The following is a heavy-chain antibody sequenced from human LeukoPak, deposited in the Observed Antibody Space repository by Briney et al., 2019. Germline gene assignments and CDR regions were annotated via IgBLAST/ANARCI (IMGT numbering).Heavy chain of an antibody. D-gene: IGHD3-16*01. V-gene: IGHV3-13*04. CDR1: GFTFSSYD. CDR2: IGTAGHT. Sequence: PGGSLRLSCAASGFTFSSYDMHWVRQATGKGLEWVSAIGTAGHTYHPDSVKGRFTISRENAKNSFYLQMNSLRAGDTAVYYCAREMMGPGEAFDIWGQGTMVTVSS. CDR3: AREMMGPGEAFDI. J-gene: IGHJ3*02.